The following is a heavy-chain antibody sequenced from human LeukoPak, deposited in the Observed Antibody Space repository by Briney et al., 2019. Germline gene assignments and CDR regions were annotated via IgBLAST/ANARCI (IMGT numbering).Heavy chain of an antibody. J-gene: IGHJ5*02. CDR3: VRGSPGITGTRRGDNWFDP. D-gene: IGHD1-7*01. CDR2: MNPNSGNT. Sequence: ASVKVSCKASGYTFTSYDINWVRQATGQGLEWMGWMNPNSGNTGYAQKFQGRVTMTRNTSISTAYMELSSLRSEDTAVYYCVRGSPGITGTRRGDNWFDPWGQGTLVTVSS. CDR1: GYTFTSYD. V-gene: IGHV1-8*01.